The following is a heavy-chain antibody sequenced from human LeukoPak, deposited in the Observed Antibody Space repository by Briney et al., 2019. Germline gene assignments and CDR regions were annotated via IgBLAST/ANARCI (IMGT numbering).Heavy chain of an antibody. CDR2: INHSGST. CDR3: ARQYSAAVVPAATYYFDY. V-gene: IGHV4-34*01. J-gene: IGHJ4*02. D-gene: IGHD2-2*01. CDR1: GGSFSGYY. Sequence: SETLSLTCAVYGGSFSGYYWSWIRQPPGKGLEWIREINHSGSTNYNPSLKSRVTISVDTSKNQFSLKLSSVTAAETAVYYCARQYSAAVVPAATYYFDYWGQGTLVTVSS.